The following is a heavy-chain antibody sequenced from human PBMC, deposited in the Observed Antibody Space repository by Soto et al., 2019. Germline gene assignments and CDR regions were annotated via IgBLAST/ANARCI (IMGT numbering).Heavy chain of an antibody. V-gene: IGHV3-30*18. D-gene: IGHD2-21*02. CDR3: AKSIYCGGDCYPLLPYYYHYGMDV. J-gene: IGHJ6*02. CDR2: ISYDGSNK. Sequence: VGSLRLSCAASGFTFSSYGMHWVRQAPGKGLEWVAVISYDGSNKYYADSVKGRFTISRDNSKNTLYLQMNSLRAEDTAVYYCAKSIYCGGDCYPLLPYYYHYGMDVWGQGTTVTVSS. CDR1: GFTFSSYG.